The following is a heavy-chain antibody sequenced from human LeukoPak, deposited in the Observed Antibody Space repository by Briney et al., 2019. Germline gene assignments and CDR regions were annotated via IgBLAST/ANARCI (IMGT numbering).Heavy chain of an antibody. Sequence: GGSLRLSCVASGFTFSSYWMHWVRQDPRKGLVWVSRINGDGRNINYADSVRGRFTISRDNAKNTLYLQMNTLGVEDTAVYYCTRDLMDYDVSTGLHHYYMDVWGQGTTVTVSS. CDR2: INGDGRNI. CDR3: TRDLMDYDVSTGLHHYYMDV. CDR1: GFTFSSYW. D-gene: IGHD3-9*01. V-gene: IGHV3-74*01. J-gene: IGHJ6*02.